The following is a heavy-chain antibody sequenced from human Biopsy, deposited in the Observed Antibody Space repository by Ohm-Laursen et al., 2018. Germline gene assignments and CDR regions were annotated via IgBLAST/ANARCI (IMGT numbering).Heavy chain of an antibody. Sequence: SVKVSCKASSYTFTDYNIHWMRQAPGQGLEWLGYINCKTGATNYAQKFQGTVTMTRDTSISTVYLALGSLRSADTAIYYCARDPLNGHKHFDYWGQGSLVTVSS. V-gene: IGHV1-2*02. CDR1: SYTFTDYN. D-gene: IGHD2-8*01. CDR2: INCKTGAT. CDR3: ARDPLNGHKHFDY. J-gene: IGHJ4*02.